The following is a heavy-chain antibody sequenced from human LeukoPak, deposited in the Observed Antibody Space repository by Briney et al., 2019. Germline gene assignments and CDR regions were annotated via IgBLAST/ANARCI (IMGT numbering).Heavy chain of an antibody. V-gene: IGHV2-70*04. D-gene: IGHD6-6*01. Sequence: SGPALVNPTQTLTLTCTFSGFSLSTSAMRVGWIRQPPGKALEWLARIDWDDDKFYTASLKTRLTIFKDTSKNQVVLIMTNMDPVDTATYYCARMAPTHLVDPPYYMGVWGKGTTVTVSS. CDR2: IDWDDDK. CDR3: ARMAPTHLVDPPYYMGV. CDR1: GFSLSTSAMR. J-gene: IGHJ6*03.